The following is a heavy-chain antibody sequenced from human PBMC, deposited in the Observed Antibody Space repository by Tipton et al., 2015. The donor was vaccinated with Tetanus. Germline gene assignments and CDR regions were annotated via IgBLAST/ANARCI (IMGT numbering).Heavy chain of an antibody. V-gene: IGHV4-30-2*01. Sequence: LRLSCAVSGGLITTGGYSWGWIRQTPGQGLEWIGYIYQTDSTYYNPSLRSRLTISISRSKNQFSLKLTSVTAADTAVYYCVRGRGLGAYSFGFEYWGQGAQVTVSS. CDR3: VRGRGLGAYSFGFEY. CDR1: GGLITTGGYS. J-gene: IGHJ4*02. CDR2: IYQTDST. D-gene: IGHD5-18*01.